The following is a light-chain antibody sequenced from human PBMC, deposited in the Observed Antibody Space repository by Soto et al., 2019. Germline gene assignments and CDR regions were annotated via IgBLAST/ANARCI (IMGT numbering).Light chain of an antibody. CDR1: QSVTSRY. CDR3: QQYNNSPEYT. J-gene: IGKJ2*01. V-gene: IGKV3-20*01. Sequence: EIVLTQSPGTLSLSPGERATLSCKASQSVTSRYLAWYQQKPGQAPRLLIYGASSRATGIPDRFSGSGSGTDFTLTISRREPEVFAVYFCQQYNNSPEYTFGQGTKLEIK. CDR2: GAS.